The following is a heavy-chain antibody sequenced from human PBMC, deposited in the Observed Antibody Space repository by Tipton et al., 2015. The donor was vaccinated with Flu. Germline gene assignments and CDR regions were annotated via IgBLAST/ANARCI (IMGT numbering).Heavy chain of an antibody. CDR2: IYSSGST. J-gene: IGHJ3*02. Sequence: TLSLTCTVSGDSISSYYWSWIRQPPGKRLEWIGYIYSSGSTNHNPSLKSRVTISPDTSKNQFSLRLTSVTAADTAVYYCARRGRTVRDAFDIWGQGTMVTVSS. V-gene: IGHV4-4*08. D-gene: IGHD3-10*01. CDR1: GDSISSYY. CDR3: ARRGRTVRDAFDI.